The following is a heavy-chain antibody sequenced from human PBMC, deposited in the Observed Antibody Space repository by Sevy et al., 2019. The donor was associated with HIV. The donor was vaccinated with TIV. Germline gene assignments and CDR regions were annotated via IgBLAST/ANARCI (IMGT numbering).Heavy chain of an antibody. CDR3: TTMGWHGGFDI. CDR1: GFTFSTTW. J-gene: IGHJ3*02. Sequence: GGSLRLSCAASGFTFSTTWMSWVRQAPGKGLELVGRIKSKDDGGTTDYAAPVIGRFTISRADSKSTLYLRMNSLKIEDTAVYYCTTMGWHGGFDIWGQGAMVTVSS. V-gene: IGHV3-15*01. CDR2: IKSKDDGGTT. D-gene: IGHD4-17*01.